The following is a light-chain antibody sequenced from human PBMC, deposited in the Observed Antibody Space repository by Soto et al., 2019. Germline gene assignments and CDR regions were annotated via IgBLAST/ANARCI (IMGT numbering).Light chain of an antibody. CDR2: AAS. V-gene: IGKV1-39*01. Sequence: DIQMTQSPSSLSASVGDTVTITCRASQSISVHLNWYQQKPGKVPKLLIYAASNLQSGVPSSFSGSGSETDFALTISSLQHEDFATYDCQQSYITPYTFGQETKLQIK. CDR1: QSISVH. J-gene: IGKJ2*01. CDR3: QQSYITPYT.